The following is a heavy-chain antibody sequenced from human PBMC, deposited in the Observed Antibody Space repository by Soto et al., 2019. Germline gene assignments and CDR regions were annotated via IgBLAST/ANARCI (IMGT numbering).Heavy chain of an antibody. D-gene: IGHD3-10*01. CDR3: ARGSEVRGEVTP. CDR2: IYYSGST. J-gene: IGHJ4*02. Sequence: QVQLQESGPGLVKPSQTLFLTCTVSGGSISSGGYYWSWIRQHPGKGLEWIGYIYYSGSTYYNPSLKSRVTISVDTSKNQFSLKLSSVTAADTAVYYCARGSEVRGEVTPWGQGTLVTVSS. V-gene: IGHV4-31*03. CDR1: GGSISSGGYY.